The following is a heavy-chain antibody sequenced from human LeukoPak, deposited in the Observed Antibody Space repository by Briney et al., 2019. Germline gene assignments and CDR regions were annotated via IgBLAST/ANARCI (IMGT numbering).Heavy chain of an antibody. D-gene: IGHD3-10*01. J-gene: IGHJ4*02. CDR3: ARVGGSGSYLDGFDY. V-gene: IGHV4-59*01. CDR2: IYYSGST. Sequence: PSETLSLTCTVSGGSISSYYWSWIRQPAGKGLEWIGYIYYSGSTNYNPSLKSRVTISVDTSKNQFSLKLSSVTAADTAVYYCARVGGSGSYLDGFDYWGQGTLVTVSS. CDR1: GGSISSYY.